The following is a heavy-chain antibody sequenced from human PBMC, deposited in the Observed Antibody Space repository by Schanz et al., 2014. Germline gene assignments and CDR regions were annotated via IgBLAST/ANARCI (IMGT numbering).Heavy chain of an antibody. CDR1: GFTFSTYA. CDR3: AKLSSSGRLAGYFDY. V-gene: IGHV3-23*01. CDR2: ISGSGGST. D-gene: IGHD6-19*01. J-gene: IGHJ4*02. Sequence: EVQLLDSGGGLVQPGGSLRLSCAASGFTFSTYAMSWVRQAPGKGLEWVSAISGSGGSTYYADSVKGRFTISRDNSKNTLYLQMTSLSADDTAIYYCAKLSSSGRLAGYFDYWGQGALVTVSS.